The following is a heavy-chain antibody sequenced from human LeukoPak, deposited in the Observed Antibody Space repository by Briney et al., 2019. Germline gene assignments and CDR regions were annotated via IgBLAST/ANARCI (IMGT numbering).Heavy chain of an antibody. CDR1: GGSVSSGSYY. Sequence: SETLSLTCTVSGGSVSSGSYYWSWLRQPPGKGLEWIGYIYYSGSTNYNPSLKSRVTISVDTSKNQFSLKLSSVTAADTAVYYRARVVRGYSYGSGFDPWGQGTLVTVSS. J-gene: IGHJ5*02. CDR3: ARVVRGYSYGSGFDP. D-gene: IGHD5-18*01. CDR2: IYYSGST. V-gene: IGHV4-61*01.